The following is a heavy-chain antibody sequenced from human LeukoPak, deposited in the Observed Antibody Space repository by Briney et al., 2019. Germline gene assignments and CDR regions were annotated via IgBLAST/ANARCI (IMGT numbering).Heavy chain of an antibody. CDR3: AKDGQYSSGWATTEYYYYYGMDV. V-gene: IGHV3-23*01. Sequence: GGSLRLSCAASGFTFSSYAMSWVRQAPGKGLEWASAIIGSGGSTYYADSVKGRFTISRDNSKNTLYLQMNSLRAEDTAVYYCAKDGQYSSGWATTEYYYYYGMDVWGQGTTVTVSS. CDR2: IIGSGGST. CDR1: GFTFSSYA. D-gene: IGHD6-19*01. J-gene: IGHJ6*02.